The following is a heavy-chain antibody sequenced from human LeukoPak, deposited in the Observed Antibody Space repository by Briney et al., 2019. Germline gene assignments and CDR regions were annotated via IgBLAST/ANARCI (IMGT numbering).Heavy chain of an antibody. CDR1: GFTFSSYG. J-gene: IGHJ4*02. CDR3: ARITGTTKDY. Sequence: GGSLRLSCAASGFTFSSYGMSWVRQAPEKGLEWISGTSGSGGSTYYANSVKGRFTISRDNSKNTLYLQMNSLRAEDTAVYYCARITGTTKDYWGQGTLVTVSS. D-gene: IGHD1-7*01. CDR2: TSGSGGST. V-gene: IGHV3-23*01.